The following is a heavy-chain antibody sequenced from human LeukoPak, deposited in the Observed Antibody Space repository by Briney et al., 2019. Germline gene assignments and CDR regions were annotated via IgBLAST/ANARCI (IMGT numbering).Heavy chain of an antibody. CDR3: ARDRGGVESDGFMVGFDI. D-gene: IGHD3-10*01. Sequence: SETLSLTCTVSGDSISTSKSYWGWIRQPPLKGLEWIGSIYYTGNTYYNASLKSRVTISVDTSKNQFSLSLTSVTAADTAVYYCARDRGGVESDGFMVGFDIWGQGTTVTVSS. J-gene: IGHJ3*02. CDR2: IYYTGNT. CDR1: GDSISTSKSY. V-gene: IGHV4-39*02.